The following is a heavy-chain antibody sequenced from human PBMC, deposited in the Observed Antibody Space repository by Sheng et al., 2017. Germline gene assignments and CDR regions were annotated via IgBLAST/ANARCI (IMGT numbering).Heavy chain of an antibody. CDR2: ISNSGNTI. Sequence: EVQLVESGGGLVQPGGSLKLSCAASGFTFSTYEMNWVRQAPGKGLEWISYISNSGNTIYYADSVKGRFTISRDNAQNSLNLQMNSLRVEDTAVYYCVRAIQVWSPWTLKAPYYFDYWGQGTLVTVSS. CDR3: VRAIQVWSPWTLKAPYYFDY. V-gene: IGHV3-48*03. J-gene: IGHJ4*02. CDR1: GFTFSTYE. D-gene: IGHD5-18*01.